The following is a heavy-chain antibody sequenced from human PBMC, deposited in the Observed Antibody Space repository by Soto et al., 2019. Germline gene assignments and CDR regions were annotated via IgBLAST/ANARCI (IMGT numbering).Heavy chain of an antibody. J-gene: IGHJ3*02. Sequence: SSVKVSCKASGGTFSSYAISWVRQAPGQGLEWMGGIIPIFGTANYAQKFQGRVTITADKSTSTAYMELSSLRSEDTAVYYCARDPTQYCSCGSCYPGAFDIWGQGTTVTVSS. D-gene: IGHD2-15*01. CDR1: GGTFSSYA. CDR2: IIPIFGTA. CDR3: ARDPTQYCSCGSCYPGAFDI. V-gene: IGHV1-69*06.